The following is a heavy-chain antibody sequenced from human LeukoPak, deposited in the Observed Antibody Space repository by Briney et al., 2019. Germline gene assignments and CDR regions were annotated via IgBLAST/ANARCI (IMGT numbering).Heavy chain of an antibody. D-gene: IGHD7-27*01. Sequence: ASVTVSFTASGYTFTVYYMHWVRQAPGQGLEWMGWINPNSGGTNYAQKFQGRVTMTRDTSISTAYMELSRLRSDDTAVYYCARDLPPGVTYVWGQGTTVTVSS. CDR1: GYTFTVYY. CDR3: ARDLPPGVTYV. V-gene: IGHV1-2*02. CDR2: INPNSGGT. J-gene: IGHJ6*02.